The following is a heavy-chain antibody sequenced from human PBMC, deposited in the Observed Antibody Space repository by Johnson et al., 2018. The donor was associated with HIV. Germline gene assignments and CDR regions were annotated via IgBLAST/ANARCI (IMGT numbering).Heavy chain of an antibody. J-gene: IGHJ3*02. V-gene: IGHV3-66*02. D-gene: IGHD3-10*01. CDR1: GFTVNNKY. CDR2: SYSGCST. CDR3: ARPPPFMGNYGSGSWWAFDI. Sequence: VQLVESGGGLVQPGGSLRLSCAASGFTVNNKYMSWIRQAPGKGLEWVSVSYSGCSTYYAAAVRGRFTIPRDNSKNTLYLQMNSLRAEDTAVYYCARPPPFMGNYGSGSWWAFDIWGQGTMVTASS.